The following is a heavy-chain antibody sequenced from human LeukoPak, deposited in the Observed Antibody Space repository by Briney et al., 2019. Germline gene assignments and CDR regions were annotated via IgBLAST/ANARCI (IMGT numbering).Heavy chain of an antibody. CDR3: ASCGEYWDWYFDL. CDR2: IYTSGST. J-gene: IGHJ2*01. V-gene: IGHV4-61*02. CDR1: GGSISSGSYY. Sequence: SEILSLTCTVSGGSISSGSYYWSWIRQPAGKGLEWIGRIYTSGSTNYNPSLKSRVTISVDTSKNQFSLKLSSVTAADTAVYYCASCGEYWDWYFDLWGRGTPVTVSP. D-gene: IGHD4-17*01.